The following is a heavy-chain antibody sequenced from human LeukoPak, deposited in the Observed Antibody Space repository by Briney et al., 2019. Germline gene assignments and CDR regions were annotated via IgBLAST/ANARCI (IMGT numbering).Heavy chain of an antibody. D-gene: IGHD3-9*01. Sequence: PSETLSLTCAVYGGSFSGYYWSWIRQPPGKGLEWIGEINHSGSTNYNPSLKSRVTISVDTSKNQFSLKLSSVTAADTAVYYCARVKYYDILTGYYSIGYHGNWFDPWGQGTLVTVSS. J-gene: IGHJ5*02. CDR3: ARVKYYDILTGYYSIGYHGNWFDP. CDR1: GGSFSGYY. CDR2: INHSGST. V-gene: IGHV4-34*01.